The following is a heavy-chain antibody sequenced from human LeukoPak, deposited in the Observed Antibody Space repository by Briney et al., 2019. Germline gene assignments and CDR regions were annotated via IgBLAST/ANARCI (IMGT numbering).Heavy chain of an antibody. Sequence: GASVKVSCKASGYTFTSYGISWVRQAPGQGLEWMGWISAYNGNTNYAQKLQGRVTMTTDTSTSTAYMELRSLRSDDTAVYYCARGMGVVTAMGWLRSAYYFDYWGQGTLVTVSS. CDR1: GYTFTSYG. J-gene: IGHJ4*02. CDR3: ARGMGVVTAMGWLRSAYYFDY. CDR2: ISAYNGNT. V-gene: IGHV1-18*01. D-gene: IGHD2-21*02.